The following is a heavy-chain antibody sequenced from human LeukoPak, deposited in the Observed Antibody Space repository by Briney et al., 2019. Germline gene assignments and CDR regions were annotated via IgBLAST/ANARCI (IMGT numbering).Heavy chain of an antibody. CDR3: ARVSYYYDSSGYPLRAEYFQH. D-gene: IGHD3-22*01. Sequence: ASVKVSCKASGYTFTSYYMHWVRQAPGQGLEWMGIINPSGGSTSYAQKFQGRVTMTRDTSTSTVYMELSSLRSEDTAVYYCARVSYYYDSSGYPLRAEYFQHWGQGTLVTVSS. J-gene: IGHJ1*01. CDR2: INPSGGST. V-gene: IGHV1-46*01. CDR1: GYTFTSYY.